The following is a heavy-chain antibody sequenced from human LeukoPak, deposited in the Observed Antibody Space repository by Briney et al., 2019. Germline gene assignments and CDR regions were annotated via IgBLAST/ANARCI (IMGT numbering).Heavy chain of an antibody. Sequence: GESLKISWEASGYSFTPYWIGWVRQMPGKGLEWVGIVYPADSDTRYSPSFQGQVTISADKSIRTAYLQWSSLKASDTAIYYCARHKRDSSGYFIDSWGQGAPVTVSS. J-gene: IGHJ4*02. V-gene: IGHV5-51*01. CDR3: ARHKRDSSGYFIDS. CDR1: GYSFTPYW. CDR2: VYPADSDT. D-gene: IGHD3-22*01.